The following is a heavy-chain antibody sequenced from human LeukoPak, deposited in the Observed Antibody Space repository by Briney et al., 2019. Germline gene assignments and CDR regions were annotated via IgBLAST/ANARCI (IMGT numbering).Heavy chain of an antibody. D-gene: IGHD2-2*01. Sequence: PGGSLRLSCAASGFTFSTYVMSWVRQAPGKGLEWVSTISGSGANTYYADSVKGRFTISRDNSKNTLYLQVNSLRAEDTALYYCARDLLGQYHLGYWGQGTLVTVSS. CDR1: GFTFSTYV. J-gene: IGHJ4*02. CDR3: ARDLLGQYHLGY. V-gene: IGHV3-23*01. CDR2: ISGSGANT.